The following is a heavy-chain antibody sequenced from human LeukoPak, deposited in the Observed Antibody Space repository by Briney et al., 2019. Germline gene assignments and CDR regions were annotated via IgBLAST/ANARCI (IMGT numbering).Heavy chain of an antibody. J-gene: IGHJ4*02. V-gene: IGHV4-4*09. CDR1: GGSLSTYY. D-gene: IGHD1-26*01. CDR3: ARSRSGSYVTYFEY. CDR2: IYSSGST. Sequence: SETLSLTCTVAGGSLSTYYWSWIRQPPGKGLEWIVYIYSSGSTKYDPSLKSRVTISVDTSKNQFSLKLSSVTAADTAVYYCARSRSGSYVTYFEYWGQGTLVTVSA.